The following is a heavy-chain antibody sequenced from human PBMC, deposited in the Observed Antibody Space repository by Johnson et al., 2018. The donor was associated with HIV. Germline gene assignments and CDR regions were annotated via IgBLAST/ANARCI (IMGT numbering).Heavy chain of an antibody. CDR2: IRYDGSNK. CDR3: AKDRYGGSYPDAFDI. Sequence: QVQLVESGGGVVQPGGSLRLSCAASGFTFSSYGMHWVRQVSGKGLEWVAFIRYDGSNKYYADSVKGRFTISRDNSKNTLYLQMNSLRPEETAVYYCAKDRYGGSYPDAFDIWGQGTMVTVSS. J-gene: IGHJ3*02. D-gene: IGHD1-26*01. V-gene: IGHV3-30*02. CDR1: GFTFSSYG.